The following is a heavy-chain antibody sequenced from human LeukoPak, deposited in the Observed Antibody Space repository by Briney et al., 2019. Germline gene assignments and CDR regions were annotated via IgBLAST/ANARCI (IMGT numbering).Heavy chain of an antibody. CDR3: ARARTLGLRLGELST. CDR1: GFTVSSNY. V-gene: IGHV3-53*05. CDR2: IYSGGST. J-gene: IGHJ5*02. Sequence: GGSLRLSCAASGFTVSSNYMSWVRQAPGKGLEWVSVIYSGGSTYYADSVKGRFTISRDNSKNTLYLQMNSLRAEDTAVYYCARARTLGLRLGELSTWGQGTLVTVSS. D-gene: IGHD3-16*02.